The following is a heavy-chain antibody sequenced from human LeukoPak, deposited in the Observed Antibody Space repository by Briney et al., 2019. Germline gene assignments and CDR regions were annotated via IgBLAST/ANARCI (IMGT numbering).Heavy chain of an antibody. J-gene: IGHJ4*02. CDR1: GFTFSGYS. CDR3: ARARQATVDFDY. V-gene: IGHV3-21*01. CDR2: ISSSGSYI. Sequence: PGGSLRLSCAASGFTFSGYSMNWVRQAPGKGLEWVSSISSSGSYIYYADSVKGRFTISRDNAKNSLYLQMNSLRAEDTAVYYCARARQATVDFDYWGQGTLVTVSS. D-gene: IGHD4-23*01.